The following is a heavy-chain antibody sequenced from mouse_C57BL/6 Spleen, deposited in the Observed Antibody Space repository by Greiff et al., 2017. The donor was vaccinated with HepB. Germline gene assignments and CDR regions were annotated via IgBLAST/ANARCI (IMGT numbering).Heavy chain of an antibody. V-gene: IGHV5-16*01. Sequence: EVKLVESEGGLVQPGSSMKLSCTASGFTFSDYYMAWVRQVPEKGLEWVANINYDGSSTYYLDSLKSRFIISRDNAKNILYLQMSSLKSEDTATYYCARKGYDYAMDYWGQGTSVTVSS. CDR1: GFTFSDYY. J-gene: IGHJ4*01. CDR2: INYDGSST. D-gene: IGHD2-3*01. CDR3: ARKGYDYAMDY.